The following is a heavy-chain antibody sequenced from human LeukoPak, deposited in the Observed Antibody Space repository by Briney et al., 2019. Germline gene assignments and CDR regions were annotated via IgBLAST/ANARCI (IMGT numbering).Heavy chain of an antibody. CDR1: GFTFSSYD. CDR3: AKASEGY. D-gene: IGHD3-3*01. Sequence: GGSLRLSCAASGFTFSSYDMSWVRQAPGKGLEWVSTISESGDTTYYADSVQGRFTISRDNSKNTLYLQMNSLRAEDTAVYYFAKASEGYWGQGTLVPVSS. CDR2: ISESGDTT. V-gene: IGHV3-23*01. J-gene: IGHJ4*02.